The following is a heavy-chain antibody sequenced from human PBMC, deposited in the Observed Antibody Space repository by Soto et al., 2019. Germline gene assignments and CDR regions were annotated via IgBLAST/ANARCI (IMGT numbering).Heavy chain of an antibody. Sequence: SETLSPTCAVYGGSFSGYYWSWIRQPPGKGLEWIGEINHSGSTNYNPSLKSRVTISVDTSKNQFSLKLSSVTAADTAVYYCARVNDILTGYSAFDYWGQGTLVTVSS. V-gene: IGHV4-34*01. CDR1: GGSFSGYY. CDR3: ARVNDILTGYSAFDY. CDR2: INHSGST. D-gene: IGHD3-9*01. J-gene: IGHJ4*02.